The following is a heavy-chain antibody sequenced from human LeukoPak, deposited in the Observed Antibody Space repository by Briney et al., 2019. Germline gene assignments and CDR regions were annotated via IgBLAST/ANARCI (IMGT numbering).Heavy chain of an antibody. Sequence: GRSLRLSCAASGFTFSSYAMHWVRQAPGKGLEWVAVISYDGSNKYYADSVKGRFTISRDTSKNTFSLQMNNLRAEDTAVYYCARLASRSYWGQGTLVAVSS. CDR3: ARLASRSY. V-gene: IGHV3-30-3*01. D-gene: IGHD6-6*01. CDR1: GFTFSSYA. J-gene: IGHJ4*02. CDR2: ISYDGSNK.